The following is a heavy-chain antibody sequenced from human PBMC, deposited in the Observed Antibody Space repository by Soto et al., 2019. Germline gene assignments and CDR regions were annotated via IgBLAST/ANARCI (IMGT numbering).Heavy chain of an antibody. D-gene: IGHD3-16*01. V-gene: IGHV3-7*01. CDR3: ARSTYYDYIWGSYASYFDY. J-gene: IGHJ4*02. Sequence: EVQLVESGGGLVQPGGSLRLSCAASGFTFSSYWMSWVRQAPGKGLEWVANIKQDGSEKYYVDSVKGRFTISRDNAKNSLYLQMNSLRAEDTAVYYCARSTYYDYIWGSYASYFDYWGQGTLVTVSS. CDR1: GFTFSSYW. CDR2: IKQDGSEK.